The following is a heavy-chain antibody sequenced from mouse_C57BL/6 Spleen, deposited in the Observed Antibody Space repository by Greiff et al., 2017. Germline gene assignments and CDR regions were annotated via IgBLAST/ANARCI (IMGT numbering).Heavy chain of an antibody. CDR1: GFNIKDYY. Sequence: VQLKQSGAELVRPGASVKLSCTASGFNIKDYYMHWVKQRPEQGLEWIGRIDPEDGDTEYAPKFQGKATMTADTSSNTAYLQLSSLTSEDTAVYYCTTGVSSPWFAYWGQGTLVTVSA. D-gene: IGHD1-1*01. J-gene: IGHJ3*01. CDR2: IDPEDGDT. V-gene: IGHV14-1*01. CDR3: TTGVSSPWFAY.